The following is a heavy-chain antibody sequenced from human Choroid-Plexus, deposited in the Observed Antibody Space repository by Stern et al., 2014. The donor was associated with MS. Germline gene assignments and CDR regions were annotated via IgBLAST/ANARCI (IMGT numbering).Heavy chain of an antibody. CDR1: GFTFGSCA. CDR3: AKDRQYLTYFFDH. Sequence: VQLVESGGGVVQPGRPLRLSCVASGFTFGSCAMHWVRQAPGKGLGWVAGVSYDGSNKYYADSVKGRFTSSRDNSQNTLYMQMSSLRPEDTAVYYCAKDRQYLTYFFDHWGQGSLVTVSS. CDR2: VSYDGSNK. V-gene: IGHV3-30*18. J-gene: IGHJ5*02. D-gene: IGHD2/OR15-2a*01.